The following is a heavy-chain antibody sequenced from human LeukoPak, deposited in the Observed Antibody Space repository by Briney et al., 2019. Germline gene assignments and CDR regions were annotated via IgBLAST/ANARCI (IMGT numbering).Heavy chain of an antibody. CDR2: IYYSGST. CDR3: ARGVLNDDFWSGYPAYFDY. J-gene: IGHJ4*02. CDR1: GGSISSYY. Sequence: PSETLSLTCTVSGGSISSYYWSWLRQPPGKGLEWIGYIYYSGSTNYNPSLKSRVTISVDTSKNQFSLKLSSVTAADTAVYYCARGVLNDDFWSGYPAYFDYWGQGTLVTVSS. D-gene: IGHD3-3*01. V-gene: IGHV4-59*01.